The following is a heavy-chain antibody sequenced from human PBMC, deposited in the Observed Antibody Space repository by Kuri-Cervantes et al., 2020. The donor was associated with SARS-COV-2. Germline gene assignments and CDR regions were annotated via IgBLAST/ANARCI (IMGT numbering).Heavy chain of an antibody. D-gene: IGHD3-3*01. Sequence: GGSLRLSCATSGFTFKNYGMSWVRQAPGKGLEWVSAISGSGVSTHYTDSVKGRFTISRDNSKNTLYLQMNSLRAEDTALYYCAKGVDIWGQGTMVTVSS. CDR3: AKGVDI. CDR1: GFTFKNYG. V-gene: IGHV3-23*01. J-gene: IGHJ3*02. CDR2: ISGSGVST.